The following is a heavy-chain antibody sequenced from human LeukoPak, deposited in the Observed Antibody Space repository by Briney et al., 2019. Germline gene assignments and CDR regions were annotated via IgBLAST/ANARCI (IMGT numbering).Heavy chain of an antibody. Sequence: GGSLRLSCAASGFTFSSYSMNWVRQAPGKGLEWVSSISSSSSYIYYADSVKGRFIISRDNAKNSLYLQMNSLRAEDTAVYYCARVGHIVVVPAALVDYYYGMDVWGQGTTVTVSS. J-gene: IGHJ6*02. D-gene: IGHD2-2*01. CDR3: ARVGHIVVVPAALVDYYYGMDV. V-gene: IGHV3-21*01. CDR1: GFTFSSYS. CDR2: ISSSSSYI.